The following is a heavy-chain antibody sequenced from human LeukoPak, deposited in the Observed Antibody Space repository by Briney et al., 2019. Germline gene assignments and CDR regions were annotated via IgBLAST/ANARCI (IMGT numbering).Heavy chain of an antibody. D-gene: IGHD3-3*01. CDR1: GFTFSSYA. V-gene: IGHV3-23*01. Sequence: PGGSLRLSCAASGFTFSSYAMSWVRQAPGKGLEWVSAISGSGGSTYYADSAKGRFTISRDNSKNTLYLQMNSLRAEDTAVYYCAKSEYDFWSAMDYWGQGTLVTVSS. CDR3: AKSEYDFWSAMDY. J-gene: IGHJ4*02. CDR2: ISGSGGST.